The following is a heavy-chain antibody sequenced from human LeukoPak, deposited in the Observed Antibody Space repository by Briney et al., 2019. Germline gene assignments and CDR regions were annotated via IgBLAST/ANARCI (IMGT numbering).Heavy chain of an antibody. D-gene: IGHD5-18*01. Sequence: GGSLRLSCAASGFTFSSYSMNWVRQAPGKGLEWVSSISSSSSYIYYADSVKGRFTISRDNSKNTLYLQMNSLRAEDTAVYYCAILDSAGEDYWGQGTLVTVSS. CDR2: ISSSSSYI. V-gene: IGHV3-21*01. CDR1: GFTFSSYS. J-gene: IGHJ4*02. CDR3: AILDSAGEDY.